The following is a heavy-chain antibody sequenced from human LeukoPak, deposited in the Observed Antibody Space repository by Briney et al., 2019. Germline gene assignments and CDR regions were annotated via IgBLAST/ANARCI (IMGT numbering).Heavy chain of an antibody. CDR3: AKDVGSTIDTSGYYYRNRKGAFDI. Sequence: PGGSLRLSCAASGFTFSSYAMSWVRQAPGKGLEWVSAISGSGGSTYYADSVKGRFTISRDNSKNTLYLQMNSLRAEDTAVYYCAKDVGSTIDTSGYYYRNRKGAFDIWGQGTMVTVSS. V-gene: IGHV3-23*01. D-gene: IGHD3-22*01. J-gene: IGHJ3*02. CDR2: ISGSGGST. CDR1: GFTFSSYA.